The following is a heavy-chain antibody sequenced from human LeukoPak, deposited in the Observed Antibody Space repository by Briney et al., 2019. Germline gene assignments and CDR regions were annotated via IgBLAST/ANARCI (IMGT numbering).Heavy chain of an antibody. V-gene: IGHV4-61*02. CDR3: ARDQGRTPNAFDI. J-gene: IGHJ3*02. Sequence: PSETLSLTCTVSGGSISSGSYYWSWIRQPAGKGLEWIGRIYTSGSTNYNPSLKSRVTISVDTSKNQFSLKLSSVTAADTAVYYCARDQGRTPNAFDIWGQGTMVTVSS. CDR1: GGSISSGSYY. D-gene: IGHD2-2*01. CDR2: IYTSGST.